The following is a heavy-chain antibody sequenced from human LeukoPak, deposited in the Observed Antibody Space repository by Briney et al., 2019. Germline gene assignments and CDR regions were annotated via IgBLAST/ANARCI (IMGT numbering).Heavy chain of an antibody. CDR1: GGSFSGYY. J-gene: IGHJ4*02. CDR3: ARGGDVVVPAAMPALLL. D-gene: IGHD2-2*01. Sequence: PSETLSLTCAVYGGSFSGYYWSWIRQPPGKGLEWIGEINHSGSTNYNPSLKSRVTISVDTSKNQFSLKLSSVPAADTAVYYCARGGDVVVPAAMPALLLWGQGTLVTVSS. CDR2: INHSGST. V-gene: IGHV4-34*01.